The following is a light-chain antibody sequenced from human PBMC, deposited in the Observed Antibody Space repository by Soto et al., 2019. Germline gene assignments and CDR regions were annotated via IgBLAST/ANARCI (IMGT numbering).Light chain of an antibody. V-gene: IGKV3-20*01. J-gene: IGKJ5*01. CDR1: QGIGDT. CDR2: DTS. CDR3: QQYAGPPTT. Sequence: EVVMTQSPATLSVSPGEGATLSCRASQGIGDTLAWYQHKPGQTPRLLIYDTSTRATGIPDRFSGSGSGTDFTLTISRLEPEDFAVYFCQQYAGPPTTFGQGTRLEI.